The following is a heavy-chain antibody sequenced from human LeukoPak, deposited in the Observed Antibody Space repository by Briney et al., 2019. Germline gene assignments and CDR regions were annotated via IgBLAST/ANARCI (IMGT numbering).Heavy chain of an antibody. J-gene: IGHJ5*02. D-gene: IGHD6-13*01. CDR1: GYSFTSYW. Sequence: HGESLKISGRGSGYSFTSYWIGWVRQMPGKGLEWMGIIYPGDSDTRYSPSFQGQVTISADKSISTAYLQWSSLKASDTAMYYCAVSAGSQTHNWFDPWGQGTLVTVSS. V-gene: IGHV5-51*01. CDR2: IYPGDSDT. CDR3: AVSAGSQTHNWFDP.